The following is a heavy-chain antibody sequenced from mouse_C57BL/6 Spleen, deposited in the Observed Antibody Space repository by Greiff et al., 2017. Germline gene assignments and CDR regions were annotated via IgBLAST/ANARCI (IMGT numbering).Heavy chain of an antibody. V-gene: IGHV1-54*01. CDR2: INPGSGGT. D-gene: IGHD1-1*01. J-gene: IGHJ2*01. Sequence: QVQLQQSGAELVRPGTSVKVSCKASGYAFTNYLIDWVKQRPGQGLEWIGVINPGSGGTNYNEKFKGKATLTAYKSSSTAYMQLSSLTSEDSAVYFCARRGPRSGSSDFDYWGQGTTLTVSS. CDR1: GYAFTNYL. CDR3: ARRGPRSGSSDFDY.